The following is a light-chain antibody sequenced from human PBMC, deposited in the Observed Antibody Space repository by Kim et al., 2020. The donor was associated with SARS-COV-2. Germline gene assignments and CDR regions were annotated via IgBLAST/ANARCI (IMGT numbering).Light chain of an antibody. CDR1: QSVSTN. CDR2: GAS. V-gene: IGKV3-15*01. CDR3: QHYVNWPS. J-gene: IGKJ5*01. Sequence: SGSPGESATLSCRASQSVSTNLAWYQQKPGQAPRLLIYGASTRATGVPGRFSGSGSGTDFTLTISSLQSEDFAAYYCQHYVNWPSFGQGTRLEIK.